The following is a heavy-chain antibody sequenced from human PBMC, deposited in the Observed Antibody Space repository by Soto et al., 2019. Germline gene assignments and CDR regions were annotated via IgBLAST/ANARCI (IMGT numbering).Heavy chain of an antibody. CDR1: GFTFSSYG. V-gene: IGHV3-30*03. CDR3: ATRGFSGHFDY. J-gene: IGHJ4*02. CDR2: TSYDGSNK. Sequence: VQLVESGGGVVQPGRSLRLSCAASGFTFSSYGMHWVRQAPGKGLEWVAVTSYDGSNKYYADSVKGRFTISRDNSKSTLSLQMNRLRAEDTAVYFLATRGFSGHFDYWGQGTLVTVS.